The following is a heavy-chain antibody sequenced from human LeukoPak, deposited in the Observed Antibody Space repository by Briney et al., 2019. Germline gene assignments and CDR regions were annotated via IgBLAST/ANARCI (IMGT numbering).Heavy chain of an antibody. D-gene: IGHD3-9*01. J-gene: IGHJ4*02. CDR1: GYTFTSYA. CDR2: ISGSNGHT. V-gene: IGHV1-18*01. Sequence: GASVKVSCKTSGYTFTSYAISWVRKAPGQGLEWMGWISGSNGHTRLAQKFQGRVTMTIETSTTTVNMELNSLRLDDTALYYCARTQGYYDILNWGQGTLVTVSS. CDR3: ARTQGYYDILN.